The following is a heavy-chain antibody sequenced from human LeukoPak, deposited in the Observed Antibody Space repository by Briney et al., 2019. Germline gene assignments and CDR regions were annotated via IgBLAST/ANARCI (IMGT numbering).Heavy chain of an antibody. Sequence: GGSLRLSCAPSGFTSSSYWMSWVRQGPGKGLEWVANIKLDGSDKYYVDSVKGRFTISRDNAKNSLYLQMNSLRAEDTAVYYCAQECVDSSGYYSVPNYFDPWGQGTLVSVSS. J-gene: IGHJ5*02. CDR2: IKLDGSDK. CDR3: AQECVDSSGYYSVPNYFDP. CDR1: GFTSSSYW. D-gene: IGHD3-22*01. V-gene: IGHV3-7*01.